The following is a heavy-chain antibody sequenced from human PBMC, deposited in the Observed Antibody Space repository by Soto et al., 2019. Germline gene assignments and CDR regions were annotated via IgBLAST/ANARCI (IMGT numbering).Heavy chain of an antibody. J-gene: IGHJ1*01. CDR2: IIPILGIA. CDR3: ARGPERGVGVAAIAENFKH. D-gene: IGHD2-15*01. V-gene: IGHV1-69*02. Sequence: SVKVSCKASGGTFSSYTISWVRQAPGQGLEWMGRIIPILGIANYAQKFQGRVTITADKATSTADMELSSLRSGDTAVYCCARGPERGVGVAAIAENFKHWGQGTLVTGPS. CDR1: GGTFSSYT.